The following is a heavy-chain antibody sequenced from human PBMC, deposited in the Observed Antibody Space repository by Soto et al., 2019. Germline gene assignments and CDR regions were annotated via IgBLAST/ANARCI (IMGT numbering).Heavy chain of an antibody. J-gene: IGHJ4*02. CDR3: AKDLLYSYAQGDIDY. CDR2: ISGSGGST. Sequence: WVRQAQGKGLEWVSAISGSGGSTYYADSVKGRFTISRDNSKNTLYLQMNSLRAEDTAVYYCAKDLLYSYAQGDIDYSGQGHLVSGSS. V-gene: IGHV3-23*01. D-gene: IGHD5-18*01.